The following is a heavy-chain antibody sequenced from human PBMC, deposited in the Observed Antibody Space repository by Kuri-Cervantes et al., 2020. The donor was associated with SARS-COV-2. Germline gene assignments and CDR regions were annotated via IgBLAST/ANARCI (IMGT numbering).Heavy chain of an antibody. V-gene: IGHV3-33*01. D-gene: IGHD6-19*01. CDR2: IWYGGSNK. J-gene: IGHJ6*03. CDR3: ARDLVVSSGWDYYMDV. Sequence: GGSLRLSCAASGFTFSSYGMHWVRQAPGKGLEWVAVIWYGGSNKYYADSVEGRFTISRDNSKNTLYLQMNSLRAEDTAVYYCARDLVVSSGWDYYMDVWGKGTPVTVSS. CDR1: GFTFSSYG.